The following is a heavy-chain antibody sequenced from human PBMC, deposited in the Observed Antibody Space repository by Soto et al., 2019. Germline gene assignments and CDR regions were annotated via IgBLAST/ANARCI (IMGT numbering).Heavy chain of an antibody. CDR2: TYYRSKWYN. CDR3: ARDRDYGDFELDY. J-gene: IGHJ4*02. V-gene: IGHV6-1*01. D-gene: IGHD4-17*01. CDR1: GDSVSSKSVA. Sequence: TSETLSLTCAISGDSVSSKSVAWNWIRQSPSRGLEWLGRTYYRSKWYNDYGISVKSRITINSDTSKNQFSLQLNSVTPEDTAVYYCARDRDYGDFELDYWGQGTLVTVSS.